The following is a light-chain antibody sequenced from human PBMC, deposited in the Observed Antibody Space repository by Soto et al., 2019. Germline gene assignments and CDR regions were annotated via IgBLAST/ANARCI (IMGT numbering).Light chain of an antibody. CDR1: QSVSSGS. J-gene: IGKJ4*01. V-gene: IGKV3-20*01. CDR3: QQYGSSLLT. Sequence: EIVLTQSPGTLSLSPGERATLSCRASQSVSSGSLAWYQQKPGQAPRLLIYDASSRATGIPDRFSGSGSGTDFTLTISRLEPQDVAVYYCQQYGSSLLTFGGGTKVEIK. CDR2: DAS.